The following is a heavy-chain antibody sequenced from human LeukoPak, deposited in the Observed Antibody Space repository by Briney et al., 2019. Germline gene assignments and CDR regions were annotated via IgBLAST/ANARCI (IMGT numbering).Heavy chain of an antibody. J-gene: IGHJ4*02. D-gene: IGHD3-22*01. CDR1: GYTFTSHG. CDR3: ARVSGSLLTSDY. Sequence: ASVKVSCKASGYTFTSHGITWVRQAPGQWLEWMGWISPYNDNTDSAQKFQARVTMTTDISTNTAYMELRSLRSDDTAVYYCARVSGSLLTSDYWGQGTLVTVSP. CDR2: ISPYNDNT. V-gene: IGHV1-18*01.